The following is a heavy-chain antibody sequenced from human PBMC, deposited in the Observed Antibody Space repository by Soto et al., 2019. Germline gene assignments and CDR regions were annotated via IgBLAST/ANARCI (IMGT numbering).Heavy chain of an antibody. Sequence: SETLSLTCTVSGGPISSYYWSWIRQPPGKGLEWIGYIYYSGSTNYNPSLKSRVTISVDTSKNQFSLKLSSVTAADTAVYYCARLDNWFDPWGQGTLVTVSS. J-gene: IGHJ5*02. CDR1: GGPISSYY. CDR3: ARLDNWFDP. V-gene: IGHV4-59*01. CDR2: IYYSGST.